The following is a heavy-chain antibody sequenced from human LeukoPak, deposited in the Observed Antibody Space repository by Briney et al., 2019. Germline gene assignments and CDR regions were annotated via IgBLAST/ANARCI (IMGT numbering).Heavy chain of an antibody. J-gene: IGHJ5*02. CDR1: GGSISSGGYY. D-gene: IGHD6-13*01. CDR3: ARGGIAAAPTTANWFDP. V-gene: IGHV4-39*07. Sequence: PSETLSLTCTVSGGSISSGGYYWSWIRQPPGKGLEWIGEINHSGSTNYNPSLKSRVTISVDTSKNQFSLKLSSVTAADTAVYYCARGGIAAAPTTANWFDPWGQGTLVTVSS. CDR2: INHSGST.